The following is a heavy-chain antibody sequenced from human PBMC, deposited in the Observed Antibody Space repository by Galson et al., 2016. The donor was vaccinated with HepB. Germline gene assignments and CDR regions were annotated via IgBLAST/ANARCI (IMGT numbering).Heavy chain of an antibody. CDR3: AKDYCSDTCHLGRWNV. J-gene: IGHJ6*02. CDR2: VSYGGSKN. CDR1: GFSFSNYG. D-gene: IGHD2-15*01. Sequence: SLRLSCAASGFSFSNYGMHWVRQAPGMGLEWVAGVSYGGSKNYYVDSVKGRFTISRDNSKNTLYLQMNSLRPEDTAIYYCAKDYCSDTCHLGRWNVWGQGTPVTVSS. V-gene: IGHV3-30*18.